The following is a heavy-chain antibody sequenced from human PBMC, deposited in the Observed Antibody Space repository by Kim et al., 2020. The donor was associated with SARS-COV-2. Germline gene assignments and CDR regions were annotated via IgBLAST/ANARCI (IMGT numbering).Heavy chain of an antibody. CDR2: VYYTGTT. J-gene: IGHJ2*01. V-gene: IGHV4-59*01. CDR3: ATRIVLPSSWFFGL. CDR1: GVSITSSY. Sequence: SETLSLTCTVSGVSITSSYWSWIRQPPGKELEWIGHVYYTGTTNYNPSLNSRLTISVLTSKNQLSLNLNSVTAADPAVYYFATRIVLPSSWFFGLSGRG. D-gene: IGHD3-16*01.